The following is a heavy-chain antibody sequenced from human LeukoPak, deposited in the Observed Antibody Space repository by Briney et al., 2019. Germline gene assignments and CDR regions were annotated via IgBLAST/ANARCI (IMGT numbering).Heavy chain of an antibody. D-gene: IGHD3-16*01. V-gene: IGHV4-61*03. CDR3: ARGGSLAAAFDI. CDR1: GGSISSSSYY. Sequence: SETLSLTCTVSGGSISSSSYYWGWIRQPPGKGLELIGYIYYSTEKTNYNPSLKSRVSISIDTSNNHFSLNLRSMTAADTALYYCARGGSLAAAFDIWGQGTMVTVPS. CDR2: IYYSTEKT. J-gene: IGHJ3*02.